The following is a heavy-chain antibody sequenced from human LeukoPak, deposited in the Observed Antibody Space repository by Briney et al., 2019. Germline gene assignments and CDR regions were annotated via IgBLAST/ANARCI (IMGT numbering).Heavy chain of an antibody. D-gene: IGHD6-6*01. V-gene: IGHV3-30-3*01. CDR3: ARGANSSSSYYYYGMDV. Sequence: EGSLRLSCAASGFTFSSYAMHWVRQAPGKGLEWVAVISYDGSNKYYADSVKGRFTISRDNSKNTLYLQMNSLRAEDTAVYYCARGANSSSSYYYYGMDVWGQGTTVTVSS. J-gene: IGHJ6*02. CDR2: ISYDGSNK. CDR1: GFTFSSYA.